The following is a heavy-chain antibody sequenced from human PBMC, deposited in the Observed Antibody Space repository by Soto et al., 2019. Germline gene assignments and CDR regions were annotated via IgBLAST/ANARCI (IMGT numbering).Heavy chain of an antibody. V-gene: IGHV4-39*01. J-gene: IGHJ6*02. Sequence: SETLSLTCTVSGGSISSSSYYWGWIRQPPGKGLEWIGSIYYSGSTYYNPSLKSRVTISVDTSKNQFSLKLSPVTAADTAVYYCARRVTMVRGVTYYYYYGMDVWGQGTTVTVSS. D-gene: IGHD3-10*01. CDR3: ARRVTMVRGVTYYYYYGMDV. CDR2: IYYSGST. CDR1: GGSISSSSYY.